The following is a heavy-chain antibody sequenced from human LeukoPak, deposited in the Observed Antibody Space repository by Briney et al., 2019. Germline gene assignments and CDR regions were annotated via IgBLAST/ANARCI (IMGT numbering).Heavy chain of an antibody. CDR1: GVSISSSSYH. CDR2: IYYSGTT. Sequence: PSETLSLTCTVSGVSISSSSYHRDWIRQPPGKGLEWIGTIYYSGTTYYSPSLKSRLTFSLDTSKSQFSLRLSSVTAADTAVYYCARLGWYPDSYFDFWGQGTLVTVSS. CDR3: ARLGWYPDSYFDF. V-gene: IGHV4-39*01. J-gene: IGHJ4*02. D-gene: IGHD6-19*01.